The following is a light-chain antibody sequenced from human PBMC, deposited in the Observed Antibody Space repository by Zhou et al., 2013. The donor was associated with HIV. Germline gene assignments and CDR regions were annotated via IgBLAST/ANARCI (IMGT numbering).Light chain of an antibody. CDR2: KTS. CDR1: QSISSW. CDR3: QQYNNWPPLT. Sequence: DIQMTQSPSTLSASVGDRVTITCRASQSISSWLAWYQQKPGRAPKLLMSKTSSLESGVPSRFSGSGSGTEFTLTISSLQSEDFAVYYCQQYNNWPPLTFGGGTKVEIK. V-gene: IGKV1-5*03. J-gene: IGKJ4*01.